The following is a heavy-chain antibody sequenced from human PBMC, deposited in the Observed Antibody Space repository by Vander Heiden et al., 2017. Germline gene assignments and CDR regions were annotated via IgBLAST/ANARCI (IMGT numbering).Heavy chain of an antibody. D-gene: IGHD1-1*01. V-gene: IGHV3-48*02. Sequence: YGSYSMNWVRQAPGKGLEWVSYISSSSSTIYYADSVKGRFTISRDNAKNSLYLQMNSLRDEDTAVYYCARAPERWSRDHYYYYYYGMDVWGQGTTVTVSS. CDR3: ARAPERWSRDHYYYYYYGMDV. J-gene: IGHJ6*02. CDR1: YGSYS. CDR2: ISSSSSTI.